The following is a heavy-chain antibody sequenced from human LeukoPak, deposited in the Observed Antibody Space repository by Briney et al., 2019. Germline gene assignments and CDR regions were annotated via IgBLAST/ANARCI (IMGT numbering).Heavy chain of an antibody. CDR1: GFTLSSYA. Sequence: GGSLRPSCAASGFTLSSYAMSWVRQAPGKGLEWVSGISGSGGSTYYADSVKGRFTISRDNSKNTLNLQMNSLRAEDTAVYYCAKDAWSGNGIYDPFDIWGQGTMVTVSS. V-gene: IGHV3-23*01. CDR2: ISGSGGST. CDR3: AKDAWSGNGIYDPFDI. D-gene: IGHD2/OR15-2a*01. J-gene: IGHJ3*02.